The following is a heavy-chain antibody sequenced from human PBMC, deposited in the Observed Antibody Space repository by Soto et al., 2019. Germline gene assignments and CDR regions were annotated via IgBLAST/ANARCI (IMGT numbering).Heavy chain of an antibody. Sequence: SVKVSCKASGFTFTSSAVQWVRQARGQRLEWIGWIVVGSGNTNYAQKFQERVTITRDVSTSTAYMELSSLRSEDTAVYYCAADRNRYNWKPFDYWGQGTLVTVSS. J-gene: IGHJ4*02. V-gene: IGHV1-58*01. D-gene: IGHD1-20*01. CDR2: IVVGSGNT. CDR3: AADRNRYNWKPFDY. CDR1: GFTFTSSA.